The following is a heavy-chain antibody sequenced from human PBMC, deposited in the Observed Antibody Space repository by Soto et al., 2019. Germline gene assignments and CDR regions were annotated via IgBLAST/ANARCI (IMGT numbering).Heavy chain of an antibody. J-gene: IGHJ4*02. D-gene: IGHD1-26*01. CDR3: ARDSRPYSGSLCWDY. V-gene: IGHV1-18*04. Sequence: QVQLVQSGAEVKKPGASVKVSCKASGYTFTSYGISWVRQSPGQGLEWMGWISAYNGNTNYAQKLQGRVTMTTDTSTSTAYMKLRSLRSDDTAVYYCARDSRPYSGSLCWDYWGQGTLVTVSS. CDR1: GYTFTSYG. CDR2: ISAYNGNT.